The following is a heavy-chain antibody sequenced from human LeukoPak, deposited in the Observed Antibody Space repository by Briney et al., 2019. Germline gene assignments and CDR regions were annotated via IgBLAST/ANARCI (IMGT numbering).Heavy chain of an antibody. CDR2: IRYEGSNK. Sequence: PGGSLRLSFAAPGFTFSSYGMDWVRQAPGKGLEWVAFIRYEGSNKYYADSVKGRFTISRDNSKNTLYLQMNSLRAEDTAVYYCAKLNLWFGELSSIREAYYFDYWGQGTLVTAAS. J-gene: IGHJ4*02. D-gene: IGHD3-10*01. CDR3: AKLNLWFGELSSIREAYYFDY. CDR1: GFTFSSYG. V-gene: IGHV3-30*02.